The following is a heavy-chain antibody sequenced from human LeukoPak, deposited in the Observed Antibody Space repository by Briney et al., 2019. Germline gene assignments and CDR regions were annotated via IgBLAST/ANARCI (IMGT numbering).Heavy chain of an antibody. D-gene: IGHD1-14*01. CDR1: GLTVSSY. CDR3: AKDRPHPSAEPTNFDY. Sequence: GGSLRLSCAASGLTVSSYMSWVRQAPGKGLEWVSVIYSGGSIYYADSVKGRFTISRDKSKNTLYLQMNSLRVEDTAVYYCAKDRPHPSAEPTNFDYWGQGTLVTASS. J-gene: IGHJ4*02. V-gene: IGHV3-66*01. CDR2: IYSGGSI.